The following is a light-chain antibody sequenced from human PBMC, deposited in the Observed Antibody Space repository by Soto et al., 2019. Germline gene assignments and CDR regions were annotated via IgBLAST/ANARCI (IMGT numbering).Light chain of an antibody. V-gene: IGKV1-5*01. Sequence: DIHMTQSPSTRSASVGDRVAITCRASQSISSWLAWYQQKPGKAPKLLIYDASSLESGVPSRFSGSGSGTEFTLTISSLQPHDFATYYCQQYNSYSPWAFGQGTKVDIK. CDR2: DAS. CDR3: QQYNSYSPWA. J-gene: IGKJ1*01. CDR1: QSISSW.